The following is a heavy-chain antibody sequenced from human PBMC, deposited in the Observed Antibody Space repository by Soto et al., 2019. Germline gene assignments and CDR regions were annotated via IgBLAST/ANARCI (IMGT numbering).Heavy chain of an antibody. CDR2: MSPDIGTT. V-gene: IGHV1-8*01. Sequence: GASVKVSCKAAGYTFTTYDITWVRLAAWQGLEWMGWMSPDIGTTGYAQKFQGRVTMTRDTSITTAYLQLTSLKSEYTAVYYSSRGRPTAVGRIGVRREANWFDPWGQGTLVTVSS. CDR3: SRGRPTAVGRIGVRREANWFDP. CDR1: GYTFTTYD. D-gene: IGHD3-10*02. J-gene: IGHJ5*02.